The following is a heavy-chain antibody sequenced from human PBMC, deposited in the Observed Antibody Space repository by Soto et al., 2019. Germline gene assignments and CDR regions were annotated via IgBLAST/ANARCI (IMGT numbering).Heavy chain of an antibody. J-gene: IGHJ4*02. V-gene: IGHV4-4*02. Sequence: SETLSLTCAVSSGSNSSSNWWGLVRPPPGKGLEWIGEIYHNGSTNYNPSLKSRVTISVDKSKNQFSLKLSSVTAADTAVYYCARVRDGDSYYFDYWGQGTLVTVSS. CDR2: IYHNGST. CDR1: SGSNSSSNW. D-gene: IGHD4-17*01. CDR3: ARVRDGDSYYFDY.